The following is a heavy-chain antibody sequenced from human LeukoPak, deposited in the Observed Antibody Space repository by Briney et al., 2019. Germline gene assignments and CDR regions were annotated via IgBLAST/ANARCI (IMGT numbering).Heavy chain of an antibody. J-gene: IGHJ5*02. D-gene: IGHD5-12*01. CDR1: GFTFSKYA. Sequence: GGSLRLSCAASGFTFSKYAIDWVRQAPGKGLEWISAMSGSGGTTYYADSVKGRFTISRDNTKNTLYLQMNSLRAEDTAVYYCATGYDFGFDPWGQGTLVTVSS. CDR2: MSGSGGTT. V-gene: IGHV3-23*01. CDR3: ATGYDFGFDP.